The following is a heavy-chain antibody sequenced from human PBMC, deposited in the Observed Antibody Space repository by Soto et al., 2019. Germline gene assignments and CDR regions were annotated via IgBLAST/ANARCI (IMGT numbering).Heavy chain of an antibody. J-gene: IGHJ5*02. CDR1: GGTFSSYA. D-gene: IGHD3-3*01. CDR3: ARERYYALWSGSNWFDP. CDR2: IIPISGTA. V-gene: IGHV1-69*12. Sequence: QVQLVQSGAEVKKPGSSVKVSCEASGGTFSSYAITWVRQAPGQGLEWMGGIIPISGTANYAQKFQDRVTITADESTSTAYMELSSLRSEDTAMYYCARERYYALWSGSNWFDPWGQGTLVTVSS.